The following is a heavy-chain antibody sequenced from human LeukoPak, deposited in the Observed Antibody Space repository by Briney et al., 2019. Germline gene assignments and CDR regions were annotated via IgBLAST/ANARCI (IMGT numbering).Heavy chain of an antibody. Sequence: GGSLRLSCAASGFSFSTYWMNGVRQAPGKGLEWVANINPVGSEKYYLDSVKGRFTISRDNAKNSLYLQMNSLRAEDTAVYYCAKNWGYFDDWGQGTLVTVSS. J-gene: IGHJ4*02. V-gene: IGHV3-7*02. CDR1: GFSFSTYW. CDR3: AKNWGYFDD. CDR2: INPVGSEK. D-gene: IGHD7-27*01.